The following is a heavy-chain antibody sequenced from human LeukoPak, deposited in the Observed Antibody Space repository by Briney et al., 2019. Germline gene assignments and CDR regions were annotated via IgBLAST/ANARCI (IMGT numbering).Heavy chain of an antibody. Sequence: PGGSLRLSCVASGFTFSDYAMGWVRQAPGKGLEWVSGISDSGGSTYYADSVKGRSTISRDNSKNTVSLQMNNLRAEDTAVYFCARHDSFIPYWGQGTLVTVTS. CDR3: ARHDSFIPY. D-gene: IGHD3-16*02. CDR1: GFTFSDYA. CDR2: ISDSGGST. V-gene: IGHV3-23*01. J-gene: IGHJ4*02.